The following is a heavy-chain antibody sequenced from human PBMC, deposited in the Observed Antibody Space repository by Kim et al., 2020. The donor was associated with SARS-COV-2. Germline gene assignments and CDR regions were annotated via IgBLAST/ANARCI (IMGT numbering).Heavy chain of an antibody. CDR2: ISYDGSNK. J-gene: IGHJ4*02. V-gene: IGHV3-33*05. CDR1: GFTFSSYG. Sequence: GGSLRLSCAASGFTFSSYGMHWVRQAPGKGLEWVAVISYDGSNKYYADSVKGRFTISRDNSKNTLYLQMNSLRAEDTAVYYCARDSSRTLDYWGQGTLVTVSS. CDR3: ARDSSRTLDY.